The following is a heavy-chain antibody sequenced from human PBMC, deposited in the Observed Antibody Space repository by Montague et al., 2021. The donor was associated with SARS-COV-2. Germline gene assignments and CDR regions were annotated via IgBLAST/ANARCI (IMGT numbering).Heavy chain of an antibody. CDR1: GGSFSGYY. Sequence: SETLSLTCAVYGGSFSGYYWTWIRQSPGRGLEWIAEINHSGTTNYNFNPPLRSRVTISVDTSKSQFSLKLTSVIAADTGVYYCARWDPQTLTLIGLRGKSASDYWGQGTLVTVSS. CDR3: ARWDPQTLTLIGLRGKSASDY. V-gene: IGHV4-34*01. D-gene: IGHD4-23*01. J-gene: IGHJ4*02. CDR2: INHSGTT.